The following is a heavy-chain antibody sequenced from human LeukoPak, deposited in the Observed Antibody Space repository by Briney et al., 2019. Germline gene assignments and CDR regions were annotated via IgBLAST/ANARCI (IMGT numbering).Heavy chain of an antibody. CDR3: TRYNNDHFDY. CDR1: GFTFGGYG. CDR2: IAYDGSRA. V-gene: IGHV3-33*01. J-gene: IGHJ4*02. Sequence: GGSLRLSCAGSGFTFGGYGMYWFRQTPGKGLEWVAVIAYDGSRAFYADSVKGRFTISRDNSKNTMSVQMDDLRAEDTAVYYCTRYNNDHFDYWGQGTLVTVSS. D-gene: IGHD1-14*01.